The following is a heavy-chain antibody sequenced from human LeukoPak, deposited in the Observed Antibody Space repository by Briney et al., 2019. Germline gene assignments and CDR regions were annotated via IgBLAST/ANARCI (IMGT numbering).Heavy chain of an antibody. Sequence: ASVKVSCKASGYTFTSYGISWVRQAPGQGLEWMGVINPSGGSTSYAQKFQGRVTMTRDTSISTAYMELSRLRSDDTAVYYCARGVASGYVAYCGGDCYVRFDPWGQGTLVTVSS. J-gene: IGHJ5*02. CDR1: GYTFTSYG. CDR3: ARGVASGYVAYCGGDCYVRFDP. D-gene: IGHD2-21*02. CDR2: INPSGGST. V-gene: IGHV1-46*01.